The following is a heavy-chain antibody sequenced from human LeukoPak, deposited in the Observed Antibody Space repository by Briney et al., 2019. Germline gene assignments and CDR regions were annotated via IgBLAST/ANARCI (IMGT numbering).Heavy chain of an antibody. Sequence: ASVKVSCRASGYTFTSYGISWVRQAPGQGLEWMGWISAYNGYTNYAQKLQGRVTMTTDTSTSTAYMELRSLRSDDTAVYYCARDRLWGEDDAFDIWGQGTMVTVSS. CDR3: ARDRLWGEDDAFDI. J-gene: IGHJ3*02. CDR1: GYTFTSYG. CDR2: ISAYNGYT. V-gene: IGHV1-18*01. D-gene: IGHD3-16*01.